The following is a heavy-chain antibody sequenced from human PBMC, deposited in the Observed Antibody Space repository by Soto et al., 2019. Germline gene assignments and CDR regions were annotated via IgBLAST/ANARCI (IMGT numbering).Heavy chain of an antibody. CDR2: IYYSGST. CDR1: GGSISSYY. V-gene: IGHV4-59*08. Sequence: SETLSLTCTVSGGSISSYYWSWMRQPPGKGLEWIGYIYYSGSTNYNPSLKSRVTISVDTSASTAYMELSSLRSEDTAVYYCAIPPLSIAAGLWRKNWFDPWGQGTLVTVSS. D-gene: IGHD6-13*01. J-gene: IGHJ5*02. CDR3: AIPPLSIAAGLWRKNWFDP.